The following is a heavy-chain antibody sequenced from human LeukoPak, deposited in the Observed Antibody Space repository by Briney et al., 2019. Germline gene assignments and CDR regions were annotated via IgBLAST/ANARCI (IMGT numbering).Heavy chain of an antibody. CDR1: RYSFTTYW. Sequence: GESLKISCKASRYSFTTYWIAWVRQMPGKGLEWMGIIYPGDSDTRYSPSFQGQVTISADKSITTAYLQWSSLKASDTAIYYCARTMGTSTSSTLDHWGQGTLVTVSS. CDR2: IYPGDSDT. V-gene: IGHV5-51*01. D-gene: IGHD2-2*01. J-gene: IGHJ4*02. CDR3: ARTMGTSTSSTLDH.